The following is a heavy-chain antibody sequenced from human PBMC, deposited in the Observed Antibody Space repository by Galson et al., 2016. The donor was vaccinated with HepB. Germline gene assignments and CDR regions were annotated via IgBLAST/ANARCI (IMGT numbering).Heavy chain of an antibody. CDR1: GGSITIGLYY. CDR3: AGDQRDGHNDDSFDI. CDR2: IYSSGKT. V-gene: IGHV4-61*02. J-gene: IGHJ3*02. D-gene: IGHD5-24*01. Sequence: TLSLTCSVSGGSITIGLYYWSWVRQPAGRGLEWIGRIYSSGKTNYNPSLKSRVAMLLDMSKNQFSLTLKSVTDADTAVYYCAGDQRDGHNDDSFDIWGQGTMVTVSS.